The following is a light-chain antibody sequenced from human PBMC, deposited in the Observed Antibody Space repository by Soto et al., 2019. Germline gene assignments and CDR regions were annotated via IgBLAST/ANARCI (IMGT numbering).Light chain of an antibody. CDR2: RTD. CDR3: AVWDASLSGHV. V-gene: IGLV1-47*01. CDR1: SSNIGGDY. Sequence: QSVLTQPPSASGTPGQTVTISCSGSSSNIGGDYVYWYQQHLPGTAPKVLIYRTDQRPSGVPDRFSGSKSGTSASLAIGGLRSEDEAEYYCAVWDASLSGHVFGTGTKVPVL. J-gene: IGLJ1*01.